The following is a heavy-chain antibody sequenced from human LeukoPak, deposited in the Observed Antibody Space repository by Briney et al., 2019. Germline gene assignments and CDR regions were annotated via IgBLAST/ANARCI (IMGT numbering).Heavy chain of an antibody. Sequence: GGSLRLSCPAAGFTFSSYGMHWVRQAPGKGLEWVAFIRYDGSNKYYADSVKGRFTISRDNSKNTLYLQMNSLRAEDTAVYYCAKGVVYTPYYGGNEDYWGQGTLVTVSS. V-gene: IGHV3-30*02. CDR2: IRYDGSNK. D-gene: IGHD4-23*01. J-gene: IGHJ4*02. CDR3: AKGVVYTPYYGGNEDY. CDR1: GFTFSSYG.